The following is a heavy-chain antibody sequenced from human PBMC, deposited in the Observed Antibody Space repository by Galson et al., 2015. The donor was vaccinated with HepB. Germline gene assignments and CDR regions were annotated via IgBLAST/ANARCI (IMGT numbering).Heavy chain of an antibody. CDR1: GFTFDDHD. Sequence: SLRLSCAASGFTFDDHDMHWVRQAPGKGLEWVSGMSWNSGSIGYADSVKGRFTISRDNAKNSLYLQMNSLRVEDTALYYCAKDSSNYYYDSSGHFDYWGQGTLVTVSS. CDR2: MSWNSGSI. V-gene: IGHV3-9*01. D-gene: IGHD3-22*01. CDR3: AKDSSNYYYDSSGHFDY. J-gene: IGHJ4*02.